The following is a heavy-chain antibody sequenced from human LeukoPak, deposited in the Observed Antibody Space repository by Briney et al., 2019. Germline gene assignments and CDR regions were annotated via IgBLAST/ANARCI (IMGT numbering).Heavy chain of an antibody. J-gene: IGHJ1*01. V-gene: IGHV3-48*01. CDR2: ISSSSSTI. D-gene: IGHD3-10*01. Sequence: GGSLRLSCAASQFPFSSFEMNWVRQAPGKGLEWVSYISSSSSTIYYADSVKGRFTISRDNAKNSLYLQMNSLRAEDTALYYCVRSITMFQYWGQGTLVTVSS. CDR3: VRSITMFQY. CDR1: QFPFSSFE.